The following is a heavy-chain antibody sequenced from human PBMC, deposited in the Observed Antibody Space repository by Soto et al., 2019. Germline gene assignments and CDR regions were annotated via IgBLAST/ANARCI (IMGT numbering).Heavy chain of an antibody. CDR3: ARAGYCSGGSCYSKFRYFDY. CDR1: GGSISSYY. D-gene: IGHD2-15*01. Sequence: SETLSLTCTVSGGSISSYYWSWIRQPPGKGLEWIGYIYYSGSTNYNPSLKSRVTISVDTSKNQFSLKLSSVTAADTAVYYCARAGYCSGGSCYSKFRYFDYWGQGTLVTVSS. V-gene: IGHV4-59*08. J-gene: IGHJ4*02. CDR2: IYYSGST.